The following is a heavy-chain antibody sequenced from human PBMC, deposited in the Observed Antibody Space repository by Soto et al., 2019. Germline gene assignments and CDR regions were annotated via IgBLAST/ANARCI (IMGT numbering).Heavy chain of an antibody. Sequence: EVQLVESGGGLVKPGGSLRLSCAASGFTFSSYSMNWVRQAPGKGLEWVSSISSSSSYIYYADSVKGRFTISRDNAKNSLCLQMNSLRAEDTAVYCCARDILVAKYFDYWGQGTLVTVSS. CDR3: ARDILVAKYFDY. D-gene: IGHD5-12*01. CDR1: GFTFSSYS. J-gene: IGHJ4*02. CDR2: ISSSSSYI. V-gene: IGHV3-21*01.